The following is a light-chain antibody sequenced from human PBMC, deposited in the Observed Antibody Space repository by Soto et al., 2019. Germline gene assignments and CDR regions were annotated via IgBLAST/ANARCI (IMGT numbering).Light chain of an antibody. CDR2: DVS. J-gene: IGLJ1*01. CDR1: SSAVGAYNY. V-gene: IGLV2-14*01. Sequence: QSALTQPASVSGSPGQSITISCTGTSSAVGAYNYVSWYQQHPGKAPKLVIYDVSNRPSGVSNRFSGSKSGNTASLTISGLQADEEADYYCSSYTSSSTRVFGTGTKLTVL. CDR3: SSYTSSSTRV.